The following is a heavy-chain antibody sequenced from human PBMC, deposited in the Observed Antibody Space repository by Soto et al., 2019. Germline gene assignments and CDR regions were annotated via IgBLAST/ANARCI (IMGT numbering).Heavy chain of an antibody. CDR1: GFTFSSYA. CDR2: ISGSGGST. CDR3: AKDGQWLVLDYYYGMDV. Sequence: AGSLRLSCAASGFTFSSYAMSGGRQAPGKGLEWVSAISGSGGSTYYADSVKGRFTISRDNSKNTLYLQMNSLRAEDTAVYYCAKDGQWLVLDYYYGMDVWGQGTTVTVSS. V-gene: IGHV3-23*01. J-gene: IGHJ6*02. D-gene: IGHD6-19*01.